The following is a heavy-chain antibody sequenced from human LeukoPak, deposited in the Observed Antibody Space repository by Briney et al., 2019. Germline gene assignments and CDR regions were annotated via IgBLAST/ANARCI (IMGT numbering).Heavy chain of an antibody. D-gene: IGHD1-14*01. CDR2: INWNGDKT. CDR3: AREVGTIGYYYYYMDV. V-gene: IGHV3-20*04. Sequence: GGSLRLSCAASGFTFDEYGMSWVRQAPGKGLEWVSGINWNGDKTGYSDSVKGRFTISRDNAKNSLYLQMNSLKVEDTALYYCAREVGTIGYYYYYMDVWGKGNTVAVSS. CDR1: GFTFDEYG. J-gene: IGHJ6*03.